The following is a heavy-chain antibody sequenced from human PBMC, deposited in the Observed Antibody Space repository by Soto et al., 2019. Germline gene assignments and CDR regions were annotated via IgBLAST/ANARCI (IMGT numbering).Heavy chain of an antibody. J-gene: IGHJ4*02. D-gene: IGHD3-10*01. CDR3: ARDTWGGSGSGPPDY. V-gene: IGHV3-33*01. CDR1: GFTFSSYG. Sequence: GGSLRLSCAASGFTFSSYGMHWVRQAPGKGLEWVAVIWYDGSNKYYADSVKGRFTISRDNSKNTLYLQMNSLRAEDTAVYYCARDTWGGSGSGPPDYWGQGTLVTVSS. CDR2: IWYDGSNK.